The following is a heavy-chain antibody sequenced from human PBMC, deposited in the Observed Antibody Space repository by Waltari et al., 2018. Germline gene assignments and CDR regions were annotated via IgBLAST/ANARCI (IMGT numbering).Heavy chain of an antibody. J-gene: IGHJ3*02. V-gene: IGHV4-59*01. CDR1: GGSISSYY. CDR2: IYYSGST. Sequence: QVQLQESGPGLVKPSETLSLTCTVSGGSISSYYWSWIRQPPGKGLEWIGYIYYSGSTNYNPSLKSRVTITVDTSKNQFSLKLSSVTAADTAVYYCARARYSSSWYSPGAFGIWGQGTMVTVSS. CDR3: ARARYSSSWYSPGAFGI. D-gene: IGHD6-13*01.